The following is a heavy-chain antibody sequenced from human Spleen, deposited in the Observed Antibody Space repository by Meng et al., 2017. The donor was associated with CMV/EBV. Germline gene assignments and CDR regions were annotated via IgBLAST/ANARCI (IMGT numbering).Heavy chain of an antibody. D-gene: IGHD4-17*01. CDR2: TSYDGRTN. CDR1: GFTFTSYA. V-gene: IGHV3-30*04. J-gene: IGHJ5*02. Sequence: CAASGFTFTSYALHWVRQAPGKGLEWVALTSYDGRTNYYVDSVKGRFTVSRDNSNNTLYLQMNSLRVEDTAVYYCARETAVTTFFETWGQGTLVTVSS. CDR3: ARETAVTTFFET.